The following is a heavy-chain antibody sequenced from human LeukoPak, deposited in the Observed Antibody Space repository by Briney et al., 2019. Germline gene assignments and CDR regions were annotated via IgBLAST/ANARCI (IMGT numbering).Heavy chain of an antibody. D-gene: IGHD3-9*01. CDR2: INPSGGST. Sequence: GASVKVSCKASGYTFTSYYMHWVRQAPGQGLEWMGIINPSGGSTSYAQKFQGRVTMTRDTSTSTVYMELSSLRSEDTAVYYCARGLRYFDWLPLWDDYWGQGTLVTVSS. CDR3: ARGLRYFDWLPLWDDY. CDR1: GYTFTSYY. J-gene: IGHJ4*02. V-gene: IGHV1-46*01.